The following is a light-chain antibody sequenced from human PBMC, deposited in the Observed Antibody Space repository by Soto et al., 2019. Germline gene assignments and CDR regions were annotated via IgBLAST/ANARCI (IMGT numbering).Light chain of an antibody. Sequence: DIVMTQSPDSLAVSVVERATINCKSRQSVLYSSNNKDYLAWYQQKPGQSPQLLIYLGSNRASGVPDRFSGSGSGTDFTLKISRVEAEDVGVYYCMQPLQSWTFGQGTKVDIK. J-gene: IGKJ1*01. CDR1: QSVLYSSNNKDY. CDR2: LGS. V-gene: IGKV4-1*01. CDR3: MQPLQSWT.